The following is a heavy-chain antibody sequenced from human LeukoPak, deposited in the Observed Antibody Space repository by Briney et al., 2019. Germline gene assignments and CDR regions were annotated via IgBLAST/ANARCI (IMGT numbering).Heavy chain of an antibody. J-gene: IGHJ4*02. CDR3: ARGPQGPLRYFDWLSKGYFDY. Sequence: ASVKVSCKASGYTFTSYYIHWVRQAPGQGLEWMGIINPSGGSTSYAQKFQGRVTMTRDMSTSTVYMVLSSLRSEDTAVYYCARGPQGPLRYFDWLSKGYFDYWGQGTLVTVSS. CDR2: INPSGGST. V-gene: IGHV1-46*01. D-gene: IGHD3-9*01. CDR1: GYTFTSYY.